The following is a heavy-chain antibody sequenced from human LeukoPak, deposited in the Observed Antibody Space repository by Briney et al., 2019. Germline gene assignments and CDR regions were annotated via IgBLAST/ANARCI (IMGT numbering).Heavy chain of an antibody. D-gene: IGHD2-15*01. J-gene: IGHJ4*02. CDR2: INPSGGST. V-gene: IGHV1-46*01. CDR1: GYTFTSYY. Sequence: ASVKVSCKASGYTFTSYYMHWVRQAPGQGLEWMGIINPSGGSTSYAQKFQGRVTMTRDTSASTAHMELSSLRSEDTAVYYCAKVGAANEFDYWGQGTLVTVSS. CDR3: AKVGAANEFDY.